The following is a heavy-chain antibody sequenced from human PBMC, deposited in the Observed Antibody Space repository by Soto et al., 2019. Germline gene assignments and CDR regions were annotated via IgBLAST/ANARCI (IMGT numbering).Heavy chain of an antibody. CDR3: ATALRFVDYLLKR. D-gene: IGHD3-9*01. CDR2: ITGASGDT. J-gene: IGHJ4*02. CDR1: GYTLTTYP. V-gene: IGHV1-3*01. Sequence: ASVKVSCKASGYTLTTYPLHWVRQAPGQSLEWMGYITGASGDTRYSQKFHDRVTITRDTSANTAYLEWNSLTSGDTAVYYCATALRFVDYLLKRWGQGTLVTVSS.